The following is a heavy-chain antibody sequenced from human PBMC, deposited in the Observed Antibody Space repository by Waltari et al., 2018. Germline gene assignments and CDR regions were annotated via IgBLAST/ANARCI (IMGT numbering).Heavy chain of an antibody. D-gene: IGHD5-12*01. Sequence: QVQLVQSGAEVKKPGSSVKVSCKASGGTFSSYAISWVRQAPGQGLEWMGGISPIFGQANDAQKFQGRVTITADESTSTAYMELSSLRSEDTAVYYCARDRDGYDGGGYFDYWGQGTLVTVSS. V-gene: IGHV1-69*01. CDR2: ISPIFGQA. CDR1: GGTFSSYA. CDR3: ARDRDGYDGGGYFDY. J-gene: IGHJ4*02.